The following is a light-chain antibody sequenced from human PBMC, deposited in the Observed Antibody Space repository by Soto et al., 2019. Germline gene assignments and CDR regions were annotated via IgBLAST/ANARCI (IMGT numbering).Light chain of an antibody. CDR2: GAS. J-gene: IGKJ4*01. V-gene: IGKV3D-15*01. Sequence: EIVIRQSPATLSVLPWERATLSCRASQSVNIYLAWYQQKPGQAPRLLIFGASSRATGIPARFSGSGSGTEFNLTISSLQSEDFAVYFCQQYDDWLRLTFGGGTKVDIK. CDR3: QQYDDWLRLT. CDR1: QSVNIY.